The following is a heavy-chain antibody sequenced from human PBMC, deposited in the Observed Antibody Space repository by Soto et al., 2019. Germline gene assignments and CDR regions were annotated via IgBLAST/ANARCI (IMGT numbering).Heavy chain of an antibody. J-gene: IGHJ4*02. CDR2: ISGGVDTT. Sequence: EVQLLESGGGLVQPGGSLRLSCAASGLTFNNYAMTWVRQAPGKGLEWDSAISGGVDTTSYADSVKGRFTVSRDGSKNTLYLQMSSLRAEDTALYYCAKGRGGSGSLTPRVDFWGQGTLVTVSS. CDR1: GLTFNNYA. V-gene: IGHV3-23*01. D-gene: IGHD3-10*01. CDR3: AKGRGGSGSLTPRVDF.